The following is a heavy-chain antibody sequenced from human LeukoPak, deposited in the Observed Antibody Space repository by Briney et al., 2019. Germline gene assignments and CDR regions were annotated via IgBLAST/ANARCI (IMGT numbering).Heavy chain of an antibody. D-gene: IGHD6-19*01. J-gene: IGHJ5*02. V-gene: IGHV3-30*04. CDR3: ARDLISVAGFDP. Sequence: GGSLRLSCAASGFIFSDYKFHWVRQAPGKGLEWVTVISSDGRATFYAESVKGRFTISRDNAKNSLYLQMNSLRVEDTAVYYCARDLISVAGFDPWGQGTLVTVSS. CDR1: GFIFSDYK. CDR2: ISSDGRAT.